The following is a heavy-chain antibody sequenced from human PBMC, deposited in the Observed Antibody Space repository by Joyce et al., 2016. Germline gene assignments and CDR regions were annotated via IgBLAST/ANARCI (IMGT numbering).Heavy chain of an antibody. CDR1: GFTFSNYW. D-gene: IGHD6-13*01. CDR3: ARIALSGTDY. Sequence: EVQLVESGGALVQPGGSLRLSCAASGFTFSNYWMSWVRQAPGKGLEWVANIKQDGSEKTYVDSVKGRFTISRDNAKNSLYLQMNSLRVEDTAMYYCARIALSGTDYWGQGTLVTVSS. V-gene: IGHV3-7*03. CDR2: IKQDGSEK. J-gene: IGHJ4*02.